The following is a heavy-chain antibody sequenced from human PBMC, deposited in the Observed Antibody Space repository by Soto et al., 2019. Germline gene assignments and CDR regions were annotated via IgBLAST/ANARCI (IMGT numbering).Heavy chain of an antibody. J-gene: IGHJ4*02. V-gene: IGHV3-30-3*01. CDR3: ARDQIPGPPDYCDY. Sequence: QVQLVESGGDVVQPGRSLRLSCAASGFAFSSYAMHWVRQAPGKGLERVAVISYNGDTTYYADSVKGRFTISRDSSTNTLYLQMTSLRAEDTAVDSCARDQIPGPPDYCDYWGEGTLVTVSS. CDR2: ISYNGDTT. CDR1: GFAFSSYA.